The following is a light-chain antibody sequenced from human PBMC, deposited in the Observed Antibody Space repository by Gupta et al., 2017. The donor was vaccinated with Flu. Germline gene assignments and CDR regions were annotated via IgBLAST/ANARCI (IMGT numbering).Light chain of an antibody. CDR2: EDS. CDR1: NIGSKS. J-gene: IGLJ3*02. CDR3: QVWASSRDHCV. Sequence: SYVLTQPPSVSVAPGQTARITCGGNNIGSKSVHWYQQKPGQAPVLGVYEDSDRPSGIPERFAGSNSGNTATRTLSRVEAGDEADDDCQVWASSRDHCVLGGGTKLTVL. V-gene: IGLV3-21*02.